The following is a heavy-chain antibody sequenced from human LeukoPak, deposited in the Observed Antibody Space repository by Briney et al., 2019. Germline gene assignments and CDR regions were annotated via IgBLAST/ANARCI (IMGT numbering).Heavy chain of an antibody. CDR3: AREYCSGGSCWGGAFDI. J-gene: IGHJ3*02. CDR2: IYYSGST. Sequence: SETLSLTCTVPGGSISSYYWSWIRQPPGKGLEWIGYIYYSGSTNYNPSLKSRVTISVDTSKNQFSLKLSSVTAADTAVYYCAREYCSGGSCWGGAFDIWGQGTMVTVSS. V-gene: IGHV4-59*01. D-gene: IGHD2-15*01. CDR1: GGSISSYY.